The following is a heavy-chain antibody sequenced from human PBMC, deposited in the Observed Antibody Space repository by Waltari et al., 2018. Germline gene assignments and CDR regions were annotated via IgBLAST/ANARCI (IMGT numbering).Heavy chain of an antibody. CDR1: GFVFSSSD. D-gene: IGHD3-3*01. CDR3: ARAKPSGYKYWYYYDLDV. CDR2: IGTPGDT. Sequence: EGQLVESGGGVVQPGDSLRLSCAASGFVFSSSDIHWVRQTVGKGLEWVSAIGTPGDTYYSGSVKGRFTISRENARNSLYLQMDSLTAGDTAVYYCARAKPSGYKYWYYYDLDVWGPGTPVTVSS. V-gene: IGHV3-13*01. J-gene: IGHJ6*02.